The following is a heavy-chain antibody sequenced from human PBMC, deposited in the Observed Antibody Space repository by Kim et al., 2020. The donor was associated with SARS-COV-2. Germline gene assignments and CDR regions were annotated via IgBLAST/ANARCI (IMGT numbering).Heavy chain of an antibody. Sequence: ASVKVSCKVSGYRFTSYGMNWVRQAPGHGLEWMGWINTNTGNTRYAQGFTGLFVFSLDTSVSTAYLQISSLKAEDTAVYYCARVVSINSFDYWGQGTLVTVSS. J-gene: IGHJ4*02. CDR3: ARVVSINSFDY. CDR1: GYRFTSYG. D-gene: IGHD1-1*01. V-gene: IGHV7-4-1*02. CDR2: INTNTGNT.